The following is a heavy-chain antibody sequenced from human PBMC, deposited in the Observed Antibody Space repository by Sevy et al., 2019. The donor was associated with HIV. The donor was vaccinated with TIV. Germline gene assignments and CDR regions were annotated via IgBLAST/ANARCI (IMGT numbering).Heavy chain of an antibody. D-gene: IGHD1-1*01. CDR2: ISYDGSNK. CDR1: GFTFSSYG. J-gene: IGHJ4*02. V-gene: IGHV3-30*18. Sequence: GGSLRLSCAASGFTFSSYGMHWVRQAPGKGLEWVAVISYDGSNKYYADSVKGRFTISRDNSKNTLYLQMNSLRAEDTAVYYCAKGWNRFDYWGQGTLVTVSS. CDR3: AKGWNRFDY.